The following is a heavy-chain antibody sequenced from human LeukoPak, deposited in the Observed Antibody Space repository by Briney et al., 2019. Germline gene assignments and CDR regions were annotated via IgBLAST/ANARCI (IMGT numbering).Heavy chain of an antibody. V-gene: IGHV1-18*01. CDR3: ARVGAAPGHFDY. D-gene: IGHD6-13*01. J-gene: IGHJ4*02. CDR2: ISTYSGNT. CDR1: GYSFAGYG. Sequence: ASVKVSCKASGYSFAGYGISWVRQAPGQGLKWIGWISTYSGNTNYAHNLQGRITVTTETSTSTAYMELRSLRSDDTAVYYCARVGAAPGHFDYWGQGTQLTVSS.